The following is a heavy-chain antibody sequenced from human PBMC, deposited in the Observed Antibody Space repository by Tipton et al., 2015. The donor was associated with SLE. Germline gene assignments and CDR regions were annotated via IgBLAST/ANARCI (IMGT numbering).Heavy chain of an antibody. D-gene: IGHD2-15*01. V-gene: IGHV3-33*07. CDR2: ILHHGSNK. CDR1: GVRSPLTDYG. CDR3: ARARGILGGSGGYLEL. Sequence: SLRLSCVASGVRSPLTDYGMFWVRQTPGKGLEWVAVILHHGSNKNYVDSAKGRFILSKDDSKSTLYLQMNSLTVDETGLYFCARARGILGGSGGYLELWGRGTLVTVSS. J-gene: IGHJ2*01.